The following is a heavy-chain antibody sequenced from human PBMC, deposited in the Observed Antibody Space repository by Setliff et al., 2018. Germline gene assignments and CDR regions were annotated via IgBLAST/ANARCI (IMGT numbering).Heavy chain of an antibody. J-gene: IGHJ3*02. V-gene: IGHV1-18*01. D-gene: IGHD2-2*01. CDR1: GYTFAKYG. CDR2: ISGYNGYT. Sequence: ASVKVSCKAFGYTFAKYGTSWVRQAPGQGLEWVGWISGYNGYTVYAQKLQGRVTLTTDTSTGTAYMEVRSLRPDDTAQYYCVRDRAAIVVGPPTAAFDIWGQGTMVTVSS. CDR3: VRDRAAIVVGPPTAAFDI.